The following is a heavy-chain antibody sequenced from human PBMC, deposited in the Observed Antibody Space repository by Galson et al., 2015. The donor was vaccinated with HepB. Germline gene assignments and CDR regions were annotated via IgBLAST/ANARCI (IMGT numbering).Heavy chain of an antibody. Sequence: SLRLSCAASGFNFRRYAMSWVRQAPGRGLEWVSGISGSGFFTNYAASVTGRFTISRDNSKNKMYLQMKSLGAEDTAVYYCARPKDVGSGWSRVEWYFDLWGRGTLVTVSS. J-gene: IGHJ2*01. D-gene: IGHD6-19*01. CDR3: ARPKDVGSGWSRVEWYFDL. V-gene: IGHV3-23*01. CDR1: GFNFRRYA. CDR2: ISGSGFFT.